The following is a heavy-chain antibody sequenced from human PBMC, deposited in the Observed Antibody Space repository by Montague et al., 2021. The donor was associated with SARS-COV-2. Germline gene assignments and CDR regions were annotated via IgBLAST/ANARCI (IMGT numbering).Heavy chain of an antibody. CDR1: GGSFSGYY. CDR3: ASLTLGYCSSTSCYSDWFDP. V-gene: IGHV4-34*01. Sequence: SETLSLTCSVYGGSFSGYYWSWIRQPPGKGLEWIGEINHSGSTNYNPTLKSRGTISVDTSKNQFSLKLSSVTAAATAVYYCASLTLGYCSSTSCYSDWFDPWGQGTLVTVSS. CDR2: INHSGST. J-gene: IGHJ5*02. D-gene: IGHD2-2*02.